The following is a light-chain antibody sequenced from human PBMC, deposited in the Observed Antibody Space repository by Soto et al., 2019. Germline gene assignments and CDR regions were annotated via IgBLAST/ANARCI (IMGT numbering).Light chain of an antibody. V-gene: IGKV1-6*01. J-gene: IGKJ5*01. CDR3: QQRSNWIA. Sequence: AIQMTQSPSSLSASVGDRVTITFRASQGIRDALGWYQQKPGKAPKLLIYDASSLQSGVPSRFSGSGSGSLFTLTISSLEPEDFAVYYCQQRSNWIAFGQGTRLEIK. CDR1: QGIRDA. CDR2: DAS.